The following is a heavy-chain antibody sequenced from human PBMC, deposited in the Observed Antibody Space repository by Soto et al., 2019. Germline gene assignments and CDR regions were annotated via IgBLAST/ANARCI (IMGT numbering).Heavy chain of an antibody. V-gene: IGHV3-21*01. CDR1: RFTFSSYS. D-gene: IGHD3-22*01. Sequence: GGSLRLSCAASRFTFSSYSMNWVRQAPGKGLEWVSSISSSSSYIYYADSVEGRFTISRDNAKNSLYLQMNSLRAEDTAVYYCARDYYYDSSGYYAGFDYWGQGTLVTVSS. CDR3: ARDYYYDSSGYYAGFDY. J-gene: IGHJ4*02. CDR2: ISSSSSYI.